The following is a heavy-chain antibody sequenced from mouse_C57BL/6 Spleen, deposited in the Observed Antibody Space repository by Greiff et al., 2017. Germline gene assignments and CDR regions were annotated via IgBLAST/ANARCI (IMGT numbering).Heavy chain of an antibody. CDR2: FHPYNDDT. CDR1: GYTFTTYP. V-gene: IGHV1-47*01. CDR3: ARGFWDEDYYAMDY. D-gene: IGHD4-1*01. Sequence: VQRVESGAELVKPGASVKMSCKASGYTFTTYPIEWMKQNHGKSLEWIGNFHPYNDDTKYNEKFKGKATLTVEKSSSTVYLELSRLTSDDSAVYYCARGFWDEDYYAMDYWGQGTSVTVAS. J-gene: IGHJ4*01.